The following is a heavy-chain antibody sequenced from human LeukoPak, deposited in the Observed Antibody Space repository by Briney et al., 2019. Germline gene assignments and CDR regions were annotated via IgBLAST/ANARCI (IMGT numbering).Heavy chain of an antibody. CDR1: GLTFSSYW. D-gene: IGHD5-18*01. CDR2: ISGSGGST. Sequence: GGSLRLSCAASGLTFSSYWMHWVRQAPGKGLEWVSAISGSGGSTYYADSVKGRFTISRDNSKNTLYLQMNSLRAEDTAVYYCAKLGQLWLLSYFDYWGQGTLVTVSS. CDR3: AKLGQLWLLSYFDY. V-gene: IGHV3-23*01. J-gene: IGHJ4*02.